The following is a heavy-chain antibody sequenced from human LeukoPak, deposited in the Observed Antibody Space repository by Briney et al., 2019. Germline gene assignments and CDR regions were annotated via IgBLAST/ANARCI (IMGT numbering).Heavy chain of an antibody. D-gene: IGHD3-22*01. J-gene: IGHJ6*04. V-gene: IGHV1-69*06. Sequence: PVKVSCKASGGTFRSYAISWVRQSPGQGLEWMGGIIPIFGTANYAQKFRGRVTITADKSTSTAYMELSRLRSDDTAVYYCARGGSGYYHLASNVWGKGTTVTISS. CDR2: IIPIFGTA. CDR3: ARGGSGYYHLASNV. CDR1: GGTFRSYA.